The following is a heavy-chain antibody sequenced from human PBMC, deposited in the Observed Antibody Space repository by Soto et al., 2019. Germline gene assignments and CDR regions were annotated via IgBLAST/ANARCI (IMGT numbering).Heavy chain of an antibody. CDR2: INHSGST. Sequence: SETLSLTCGVYGGSFSGYYWSWIRQPPGKGLEWIGEINHSGSTNYNPSLKSRVTISLDTSKNQFSLKLSSVTAADTAVYYCARLAVTSHFRYYHYYYAMDVWGQGTTVTVSS. CDR1: GGSFSGYY. V-gene: IGHV4-34*01. J-gene: IGHJ6*02. D-gene: IGHD2-21*02. CDR3: ARLAVTSHFRYYHYYYAMDV.